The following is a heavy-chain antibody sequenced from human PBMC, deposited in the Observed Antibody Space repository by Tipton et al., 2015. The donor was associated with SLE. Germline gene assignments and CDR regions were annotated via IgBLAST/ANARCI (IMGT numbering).Heavy chain of an antibody. CDR2: IHDDDET. CDR1: GLIVYSRY. D-gene: IGHD3-3*01. J-gene: IGHJ4*02. V-gene: IGHV3-53*05. Sequence: SLRLSCAASGLIVYSRYMSWVRQAPGKGLGWVSLIHDDDETYYADSVKGRFTISRDTSQNTLYLQMNSLRPEDTAVYYCARDFSQYDAAERGYWGQGTVVTVSS. CDR3: ARDFSQYDAAERGY.